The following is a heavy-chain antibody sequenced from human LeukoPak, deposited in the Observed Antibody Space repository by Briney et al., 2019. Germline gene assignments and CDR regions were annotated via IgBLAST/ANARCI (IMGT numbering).Heavy chain of an antibody. Sequence: SGGALRLSCAASGFTFDDHRMSWVPQAPGKGLEWVSGINWNGGSTGYAESVKGRFTISRDNAKNSLYLQMNSLRAEDTALYYCARGRTIFLQVDAFDIWGQGTMVTVSS. V-gene: IGHV3-20*04. D-gene: IGHD3-9*01. CDR3: ARGRTIFLQVDAFDI. CDR1: GFTFDDHR. J-gene: IGHJ3*02. CDR2: INWNGGST.